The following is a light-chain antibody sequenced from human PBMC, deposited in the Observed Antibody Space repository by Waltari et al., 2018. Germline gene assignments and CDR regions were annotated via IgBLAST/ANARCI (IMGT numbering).Light chain of an antibody. CDR1: QSLLHRNGYDY. CDR3: MQALQSPPYT. CDR2: LAS. V-gene: IGKV2-28*01. J-gene: IGKJ2*01. Sequence: DIVMTQSPLSLSVTPGEPASISCRSSQSLLHRNGYDYLDWYLQKPGQSPHLLIYLASKRASGVSDRFSDSGAGTKFTLKITRVEAEDVGVYYCMQALQSPPYTFGQGTKLENK.